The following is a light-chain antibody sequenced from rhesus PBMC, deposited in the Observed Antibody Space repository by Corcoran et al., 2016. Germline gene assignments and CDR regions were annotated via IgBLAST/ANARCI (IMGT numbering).Light chain of an antibody. CDR1: QDISNY. V-gene: IGKV1-25*02. Sequence: DIQMTQSPSSLSASVGDRVTITCRASQDISNYLAWYQQKPGEIPKLLIYAASGLQSGIPSRFSGGGSGTDFTLTISSLQSEDFATYYCQHYYSTPPSFGQGTKVEIK. J-gene: IGKJ2*01. CDR3: QHYYSTPPS. CDR2: AAS.